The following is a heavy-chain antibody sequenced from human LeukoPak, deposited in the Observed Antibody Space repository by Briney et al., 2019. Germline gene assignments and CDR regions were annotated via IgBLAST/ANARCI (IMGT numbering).Heavy chain of an antibody. V-gene: IGHV3-48*02. J-gene: IGHJ1*01. Sequence: GGSLRLSCAVSGFTFSTYSMNWVRQAPGKGLEWVSYISSSSSTIYCADSVKGRFTISRDNAKNSLYLQMNSLRDEDTAVYYCAKDSDYYHSSGYYYAYFQHWGQGTLVTVSS. CDR3: AKDSDYYHSSGYYYAYFQH. CDR1: GFTFSTYS. CDR2: ISSSSSTI. D-gene: IGHD3-22*01.